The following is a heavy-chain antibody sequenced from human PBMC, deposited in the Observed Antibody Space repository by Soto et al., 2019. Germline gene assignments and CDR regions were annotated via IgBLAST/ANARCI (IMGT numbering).Heavy chain of an antibody. CDR3: ARSIVVVTALDY. CDR1: GGSISSGDYY. CDR2: IYYSGST. J-gene: IGHJ4*02. D-gene: IGHD2-21*02. Sequence: PSETLSLTCTVSGGSISSGDYYWSWIRQPPGKGLEWIGYIYYSGSTYYNPSLKSRVTISVDTSKNQFSLKLSSVTAADTAVYYCARSIVVVTALDYWGQGTLVTVSS. V-gene: IGHV4-30-4*01.